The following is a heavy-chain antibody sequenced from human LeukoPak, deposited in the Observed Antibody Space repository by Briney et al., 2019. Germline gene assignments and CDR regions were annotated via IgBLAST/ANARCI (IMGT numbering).Heavy chain of an antibody. J-gene: IGHJ3*02. CDR3: ARYSSGWYLSAFDI. Sequence: GGSLRLSCAASGFTFSDYYMSWIRQAPGKGLEWVSYISSSGSTIYYADSVKGRFTISRDNAKNSLYLQMNSLRAEDTAVYYCARYSSGWYLSAFDIWGQGIMVTVSS. D-gene: IGHD6-19*01. CDR1: GFTFSDYY. CDR2: ISSSGSTI. V-gene: IGHV3-11*01.